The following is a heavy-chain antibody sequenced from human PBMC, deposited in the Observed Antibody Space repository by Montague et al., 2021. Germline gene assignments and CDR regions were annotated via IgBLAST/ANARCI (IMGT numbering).Heavy chain of an antibody. D-gene: IGHD6-13*01. Sequence: SETLSLTCTVSGASITSNIYYWGRTRQSPGKGLEWIGSIYYSGNSFYQPPLKSRITMAVDTSKNQFSLILSSVTAADTAIYYCARVFSSWYVGWFVPWGQGTLVTDSS. CDR1: GASITSNIYY. CDR2: IYYSGNS. J-gene: IGHJ5*02. V-gene: IGHV4-39*07. CDR3: ARVFSSWYVGWFVP.